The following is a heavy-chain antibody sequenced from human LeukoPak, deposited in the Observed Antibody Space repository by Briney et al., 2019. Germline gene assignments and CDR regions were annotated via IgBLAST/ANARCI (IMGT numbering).Heavy chain of an antibody. CDR2: INPNSGGT. Sequence: ASVKVSCKASGYTFTGYYMHWVRQAPGQGLEWMGWINPNSGGTNYAQKLQGRVTMTRDTSISTAYMELSRLRSDDTAVYYCARSNIGGVAAAGTSIWNYWGQGTLVTVSS. CDR1: GYTFTGYY. V-gene: IGHV1-2*02. D-gene: IGHD6-13*01. CDR3: ARSNIGGVAAAGTSIWNY. J-gene: IGHJ4*02.